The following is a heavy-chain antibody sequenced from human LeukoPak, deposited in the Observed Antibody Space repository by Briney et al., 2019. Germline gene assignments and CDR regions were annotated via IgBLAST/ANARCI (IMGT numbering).Heavy chain of an antibody. Sequence: PSETLSLTCTVSGGSISSGDYYWSWIRQPPGKGLEWIGYIYYSGSTYYNPSLKSRVTISVDTSKNQFSLKLSSVTAADTAVYYCARDGPSCGGDCYPYFDYWGQGTLVTVSS. V-gene: IGHV4-30-4*01. J-gene: IGHJ4*02. CDR1: GGSISSGDYY. CDR3: ARDGPSCGGDCYPYFDY. D-gene: IGHD2-21*02. CDR2: IYYSGST.